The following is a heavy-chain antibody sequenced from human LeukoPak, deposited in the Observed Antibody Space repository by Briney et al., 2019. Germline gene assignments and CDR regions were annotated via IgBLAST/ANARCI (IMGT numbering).Heavy chain of an antibody. Sequence: VASVKLSCKASGYTFTSYGISWVRQAPGQGLEWMGWISAYNGNTNYAQKLQGRVTMTTDTSTSTAYMELRSLRSDDTAVYYCARGEDSSSWYGVWFDPWGQGTLVTVSS. J-gene: IGHJ5*02. CDR2: ISAYNGNT. D-gene: IGHD6-13*01. V-gene: IGHV1-18*01. CDR3: ARGEDSSSWYGVWFDP. CDR1: GYTFTSYG.